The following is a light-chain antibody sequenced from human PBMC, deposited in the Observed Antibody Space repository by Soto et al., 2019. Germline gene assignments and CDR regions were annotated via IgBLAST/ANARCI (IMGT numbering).Light chain of an antibody. V-gene: IGLV2-14*01. CDR1: SSDVGGYNY. CDR2: EVS. J-gene: IGLJ1*01. CDR3: GSYAGRSNV. Sequence: QSVLTQPGSVSGSPGQSTTIACTGTSSDVGGYNYVSWFQHHPGRAPKLMISEVSNRPSGVSNRFSASKSGNTASLTISGLQSEDEATYYCGSYAGRSNVFGTGPKV.